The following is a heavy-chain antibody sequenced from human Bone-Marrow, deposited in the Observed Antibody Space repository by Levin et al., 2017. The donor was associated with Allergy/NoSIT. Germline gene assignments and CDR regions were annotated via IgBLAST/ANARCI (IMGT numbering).Heavy chain of an antibody. Sequence: SFTVSGDSLSSYYWSWIRQPPGKRLEWIAYISYSGSTNYNPSLKSRVTLSVDTSKNHFSLNLTSVTAADTAVYYCARSLRRENFDYWGQGILVTVSS. J-gene: IGHJ4*02. CDR1: GDSLSSYY. D-gene: IGHD5-24*01. CDR3: ARSLRRENFDY. CDR2: ISYSGST. V-gene: IGHV4-59*01.